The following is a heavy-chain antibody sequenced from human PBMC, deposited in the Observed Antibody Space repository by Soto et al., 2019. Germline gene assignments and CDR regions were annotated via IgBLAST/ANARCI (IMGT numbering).Heavy chain of an antibody. CDR3: VKSRGGNNFDFFD. Sequence: GGSLRLSCSASGFTFSSYAMHWVRQAPGKGLEYVSGVRGNGDPPFYADSVKGRFTISRDNSKNTLYLQMSSLSADDTAVYYCVKSRGGNNFDFFDWGQGALVTISS. J-gene: IGHJ4*02. CDR2: VRGNGDPP. V-gene: IGHV3-64D*06. CDR1: GFTFSSYA. D-gene: IGHD5-12*01.